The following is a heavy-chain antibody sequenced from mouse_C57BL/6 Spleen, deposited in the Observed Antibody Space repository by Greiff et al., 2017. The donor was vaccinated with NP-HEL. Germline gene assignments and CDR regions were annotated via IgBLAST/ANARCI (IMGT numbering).Heavy chain of an antibody. CDR3: VRLGTYFDY. Sequence: EVKLMESGGGLVQPKGSLKLSCAASGFSFNTYAMNWVRQAPGKGLEWVARIRSKSNNYATYYADSVKDRFTISRDDSESMLYLQMNNLKTEDTAMYYCVRLGTYFDYWGQGTTLTVSS. CDR2: IRSKSNNYAT. V-gene: IGHV10-1*01. CDR1: GFSFNTYA. J-gene: IGHJ2*01.